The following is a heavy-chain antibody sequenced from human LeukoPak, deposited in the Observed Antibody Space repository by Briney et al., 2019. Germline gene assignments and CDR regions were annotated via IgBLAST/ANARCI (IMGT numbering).Heavy chain of an antibody. J-gene: IGHJ6*03. D-gene: IGHD3-16*01. V-gene: IGHV4-30-4*01. CDR3: ARGAGRMFGGILGF. Sequence: SQTLSLTCTVSGGSISSGDYYWSWIRQPPGKGLEWIGYIYYSGSTYYNPSLKSRVTISVDTSKNQFSLKLSSVTAADTAVYYCARGAGRMFGGILGFWGKGTTVTVSS. CDR1: GGSISSGDYY. CDR2: IYYSGST.